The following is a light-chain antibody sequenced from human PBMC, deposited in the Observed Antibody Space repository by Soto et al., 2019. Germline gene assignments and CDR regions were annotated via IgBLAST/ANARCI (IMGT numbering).Light chain of an antibody. J-gene: IGKJ3*01. CDR1: QSVSSTF. V-gene: IGKV3-20*01. Sequence: EIVLTQSPGTLSLSPGERATLSCRASQSVSSTFLACYQQKPGQAPRLLIYGASSSATGIPDRFSGSGSGTDFTLTISRLEPEDFAVYYCQQYGSSPRFTFGPGTKVDI. CDR3: QQYGSSPRFT. CDR2: GAS.